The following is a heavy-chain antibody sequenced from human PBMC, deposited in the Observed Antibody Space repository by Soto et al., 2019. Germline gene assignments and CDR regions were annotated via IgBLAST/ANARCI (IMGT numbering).Heavy chain of an antibody. CDR1: GFTFSSYG. V-gene: IGHV3-30*18. D-gene: IGHD2-2*01. J-gene: IGHJ6*03. CDR3: AKAAADIVVVPAAMNYYYYYMDV. Sequence: GGSLRLSCAASGFTFSSYGMHWVRQAPGKGLEWVAVISYDGSNKYYADSVKGRFTISRDNSKNTLYLQMNSLRAEDTAVYYCAKAAADIVVVPAAMNYYYYYMDVWGKGTTVTVSS. CDR2: ISYDGSNK.